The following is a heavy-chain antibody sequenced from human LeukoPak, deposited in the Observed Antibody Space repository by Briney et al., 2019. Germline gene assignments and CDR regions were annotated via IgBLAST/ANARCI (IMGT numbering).Heavy chain of an antibody. Sequence: PSETLSLTCTVSGGSISSYYWSWIRQPPGKGLEWIGYIYYSGSTNYNPSLKSRVTISVDTSKNQFSLKLSSVTAADTAVYYCARVAYYDSSGYYYDRGGAFDIWGQGTMVTVSS. CDR2: IYYSGST. D-gene: IGHD3-22*01. V-gene: IGHV4-59*01. CDR1: GGSISSYY. CDR3: ARVAYYDSSGYYYDRGGAFDI. J-gene: IGHJ3*02.